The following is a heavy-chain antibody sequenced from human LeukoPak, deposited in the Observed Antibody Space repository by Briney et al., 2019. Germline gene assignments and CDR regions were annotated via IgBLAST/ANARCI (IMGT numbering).Heavy chain of an antibody. CDR2: ISSSSSHT. D-gene: IGHD6-6*01. CDR3: ARDGNSIAARLGWFDP. Sequence: NSGGSLRLSCAASGFTFSDYYMSWIRQAPGKGLEWGSYISSSSSHTNYADSVKGRFTISRDNAKNSLYLQMNSLRAEDTAVYYCARDGNSIAARLGWFDPWGQGTLVTVSS. CDR1: GFTFSDYY. V-gene: IGHV3-11*06. J-gene: IGHJ5*02.